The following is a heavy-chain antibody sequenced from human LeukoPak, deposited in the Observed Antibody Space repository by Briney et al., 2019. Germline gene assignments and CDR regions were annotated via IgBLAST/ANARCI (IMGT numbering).Heavy chain of an antibody. Sequence: SETLSLTCTVSGGSISSSRYYWGWIRQPPGKGLDWIAIIYYSGTTYYSPSLKSRVTISVDTSKNQFSLKLSSVTAADTAVYYCAEASEWSINYWGQGVLVTVSS. V-gene: IGHV4-39*01. D-gene: IGHD3-3*01. CDR1: GGSISSSRYY. CDR2: IYYSGTT. J-gene: IGHJ4*02. CDR3: AEASEWSINY.